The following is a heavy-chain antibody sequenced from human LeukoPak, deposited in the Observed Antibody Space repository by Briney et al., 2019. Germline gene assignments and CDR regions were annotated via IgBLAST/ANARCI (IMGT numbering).Heavy chain of an antibody. V-gene: IGHV4-34*01. D-gene: IGHD2-2*01. J-gene: IGHJ6*03. Sequence: SETLSLTCAVYGGSFSGYYWSWIRQPPGKGLEWIGEINHSGSTNYNPSLKSRVTISVDTSKNQFSLKLSSVTAADTAVYYCARPTRGVPAARRPMDVWGKGTTVTVSS. CDR3: ARPTRGVPAARRPMDV. CDR2: INHSGST. CDR1: GGSFSGYY.